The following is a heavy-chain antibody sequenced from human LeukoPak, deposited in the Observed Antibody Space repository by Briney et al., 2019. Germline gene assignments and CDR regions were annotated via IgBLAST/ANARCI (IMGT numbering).Heavy chain of an antibody. CDR2: IYSGGTT. J-gene: IGHJ4*02. CDR1: GFTVSSNY. V-gene: IGHV3-53*01. D-gene: IGHD3-3*01. CDR3: ARDTRITIFGVVQEDY. Sequence: PGGSLRLSCAASGFTVSSNYMSWVRQAPGKGLEWVSVIYSGGTTYYADSVKGRLTISRDNSKNTLYLQMNSLRGEDTAVYYCARDTRITIFGVVQEDYWGQGTLVTVSS.